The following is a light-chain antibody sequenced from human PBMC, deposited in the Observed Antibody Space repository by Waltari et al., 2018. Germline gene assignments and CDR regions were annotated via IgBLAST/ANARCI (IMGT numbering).Light chain of an antibody. Sequence: QSVLTQQPSASGTPGQRVTISCSGSSSNIESNAVNWYQQLPGTAPKLLIYNDHQRPSGVPDRFSGSKSGTSASLAISGLQSEVEADYYCASWDDSLNGVIFGGGTKLTVL. V-gene: IGLV1-44*01. CDR3: ASWDDSLNGVI. J-gene: IGLJ2*01. CDR1: SSNIESNA. CDR2: NDH.